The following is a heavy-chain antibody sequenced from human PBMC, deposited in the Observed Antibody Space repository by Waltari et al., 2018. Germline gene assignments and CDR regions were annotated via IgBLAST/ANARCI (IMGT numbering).Heavy chain of an antibody. J-gene: IGHJ4*02. V-gene: IGHV4-34*01. Sequence: QVQLQQWGAGLLKPSETLSLTCAVYGGSFSCYYWSWIRQPPGKGLEWIGEINHSGSTNYNPSLKSRVTISVDTSKNQFSLKLSSVTAADTAVYYCARSVVVPAALYYFDYWGQGTLVTVSS. D-gene: IGHD2-2*01. CDR3: ARSVVVPAALYYFDY. CDR1: GGSFSCYY. CDR2: INHSGST.